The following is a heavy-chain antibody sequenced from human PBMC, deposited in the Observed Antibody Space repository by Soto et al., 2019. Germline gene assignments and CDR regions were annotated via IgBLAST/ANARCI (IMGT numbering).Heavy chain of an antibody. Sequence: QVQLQESGPGLVKPSQTLSLTCTVSGGSISSGDYYWSWIRQPPGKGLEWIGYIYYSGSTYYNPSLTSRVTISVDTSKNQFSLKLSSVTAADTAVYYCATRTIFGVVPYYYYYYGMDVWGQGTTVTVSS. D-gene: IGHD3-3*01. CDR1: GGSISSGDYY. CDR2: IYYSGST. J-gene: IGHJ6*02. CDR3: ATRTIFGVVPYYYYYYGMDV. V-gene: IGHV4-30-4*01.